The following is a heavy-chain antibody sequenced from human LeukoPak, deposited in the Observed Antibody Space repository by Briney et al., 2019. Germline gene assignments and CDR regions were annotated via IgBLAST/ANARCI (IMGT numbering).Heavy chain of an antibody. CDR3: AKDGSGERGYFDY. Sequence: PGGSLRLSCAASGFTFDDYAMHWVRQAPGKGLEWVSAISGSGGSTYFADSVKGRFTISRDNSKNTLYLQMNSLRAEDTAVYYCAKDGSGERGYFDYWGQGTLVTVSP. CDR1: GFTFDDYA. CDR2: ISGSGGST. D-gene: IGHD7-27*01. V-gene: IGHV3-23*01. J-gene: IGHJ4*02.